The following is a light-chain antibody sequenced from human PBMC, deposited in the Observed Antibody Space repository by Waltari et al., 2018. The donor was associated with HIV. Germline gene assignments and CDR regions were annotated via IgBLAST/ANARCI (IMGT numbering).Light chain of an antibody. CDR2: QAI. CDR1: ALTKQY. J-gene: IGLJ3*02. CDR3: YSTDSSDWV. V-gene: IGLV3-10*01. Sequence: SYELTQPPSVSVSPGQTARITCSGDALTKQYAYWYQQNSGQAPVLVIYQAIKRPDGIPWGCSASSSVAMSTLAISGAQVEDEADDYCYSTDSSDWVFGVGTTLTVL.